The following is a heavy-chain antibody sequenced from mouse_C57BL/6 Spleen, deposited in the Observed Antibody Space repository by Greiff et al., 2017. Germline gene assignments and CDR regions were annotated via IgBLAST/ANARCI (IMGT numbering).Heavy chain of an antibody. J-gene: IGHJ3*01. V-gene: IGHV1-80*01. D-gene: IGHD3-2*02. CDR1: GYAFSSYW. CDR3: AREERQLRLLFAY. CDR2: IYPGDGDT. Sequence: QVQPQQSGAELVKPGASVKISCKASGYAFSSYWMNWVKQRPGKGLEWIGQIYPGDGDTNYNGKFKGKATLTADTSSSTAYMQRSSLTSEDSAVYFCAREERQLRLLFAYWGQGTLVTVSA.